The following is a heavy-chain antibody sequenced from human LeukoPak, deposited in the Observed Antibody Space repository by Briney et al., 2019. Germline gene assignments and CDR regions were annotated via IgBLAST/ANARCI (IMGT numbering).Heavy chain of an antibody. CDR3: AKIKDDYVWGSYRFYYFDC. D-gene: IGHD3-16*02. V-gene: IGHV3-23*01. Sequence: GGSLRLSCAVSGFTFSTYAVNWVRQAPGKGLEWVSTISGSGDSTYYADSVKGRFTISRDNSKNTLYLQMNSLRAEDTAVYYCAKIKDDYVWGSYRFYYFDCWGQGTLVTVSS. J-gene: IGHJ4*02. CDR2: ISGSGDST. CDR1: GFTFSTYA.